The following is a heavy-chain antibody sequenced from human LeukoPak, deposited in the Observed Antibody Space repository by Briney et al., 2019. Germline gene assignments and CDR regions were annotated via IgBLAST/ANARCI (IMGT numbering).Heavy chain of an antibody. CDR1: GFTFSSYA. V-gene: IGHV3-23*01. J-gene: IGHJ6*03. CDR3: AKDSYNYYGSGTGYYYYYMDV. D-gene: IGHD3-10*01. CDR2: ISGSGSST. Sequence: GGSLRLSCAAAGFTFSSYAMNWVRQAPGKGLGWVSAISGSGSSTYYADSVKGRFTFSRDNSKNTLYLQMDSLRAEDTAVYYCAKDSYNYYGSGTGYYYYYMDVWGKGTTVTVSS.